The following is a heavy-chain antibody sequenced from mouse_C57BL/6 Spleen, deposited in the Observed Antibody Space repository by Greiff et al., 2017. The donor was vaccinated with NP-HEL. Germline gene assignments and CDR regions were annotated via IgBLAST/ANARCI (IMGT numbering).Heavy chain of an antibody. D-gene: IGHD2-1*01. V-gene: IGHV1-69*01. CDR3: ARSDGNWYFDV. J-gene: IGHJ1*03. CDR1: GYTFTSYW. CDR2: IDPSDSYT. Sequence: QVQLQQPGAELVMPGASVKLSCKASGYTFTSYWMHWVKQRPGQGLEWIGEIDPSDSYTNYNQKFKGKSTLTVDKSSSTAYMQLSSLTSEDSAVYYCARSDGNWYFDVWGTGTTVTVSS.